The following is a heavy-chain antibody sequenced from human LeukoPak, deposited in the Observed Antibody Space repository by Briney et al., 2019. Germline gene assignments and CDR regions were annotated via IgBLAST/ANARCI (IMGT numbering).Heavy chain of an antibody. J-gene: IGHJ4*02. CDR2: ISSSGSTI. CDR3: ARGRFGLD. D-gene: IGHD3-10*01. CDR1: GFTFSSLE. V-gene: IGHV3-48*03. Sequence: GGSLRLFCAASGFTFSSLEMTWVRQAPGKGLEWVSYISSSGSTIYYADSVKGRFTISRDNAKNSLHLQMNSLRVEDTAIYHCARGRFGLDWGQGTLVTVSS.